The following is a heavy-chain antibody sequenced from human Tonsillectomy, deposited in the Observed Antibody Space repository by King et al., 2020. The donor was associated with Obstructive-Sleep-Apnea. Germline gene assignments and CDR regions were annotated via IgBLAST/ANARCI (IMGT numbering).Heavy chain of an antibody. CDR2: MNPNSGNT. CDR1: GYTFTSYD. V-gene: IGHV1-8*01. J-gene: IGHJ3*02. Sequence: VQLVQSGAEVKKPGASVKVSCKASGYTFTSYDINWVRQATGQGLEWMGWMNPNSGNTGYAQKFQGRVTMTRNTSISTAYMELRRLGSEETAVYYCARGGRAPLKAFDIWGQGTMVTVSS. D-gene: IGHD1-26*01. CDR3: ARGGRAPLKAFDI.